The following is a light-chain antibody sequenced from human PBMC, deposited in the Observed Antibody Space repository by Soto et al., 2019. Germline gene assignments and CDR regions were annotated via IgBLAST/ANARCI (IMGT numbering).Light chain of an antibody. J-gene: IGKJ2*01. CDR3: LQNNNWPLLT. V-gene: IGKV3-15*01. CDR1: QSVSSN. CDR2: GAS. Sequence: EIVMTQSPATLSVSPGERATLSCRASQSVSSNLAWYQQKPGQAPRLLIYGASTRATGIPARFSGSGSGTEFTLTISSLQSEDFAVYYCLQNNNWPLLTFGQGTKLEIK.